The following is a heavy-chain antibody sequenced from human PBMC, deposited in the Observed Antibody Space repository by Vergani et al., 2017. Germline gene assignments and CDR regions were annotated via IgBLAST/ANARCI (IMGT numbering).Heavy chain of an antibody. CDR3: AIWGGGSGSYYYFDY. J-gene: IGHJ4*02. CDR2: IKQDGSEK. D-gene: IGHD3-10*01. Sequence: EVQLVESGGGLVQPGGSLRLSCAASGFTFSSYWMSWVRQAPGKGLEWVANIKQDGSEKYYVDSVKGRFTISRDNAKNSLYLQMNSLRAEDTAVYYCAIWGGGSGSYYYFDYWGQGTLVTVSS. CDR1: GFTFSSYW. V-gene: IGHV3-7*01.